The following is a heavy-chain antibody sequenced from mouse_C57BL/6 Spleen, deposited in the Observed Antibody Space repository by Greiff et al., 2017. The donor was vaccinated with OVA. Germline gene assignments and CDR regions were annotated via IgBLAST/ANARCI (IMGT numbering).Heavy chain of an antibody. V-gene: IGHV1-82*01. CDR3: AREELSAIYGPFAY. J-gene: IGHJ3*01. CDR1: GYAFSSSW. D-gene: IGHD1-1*02. Sequence: VQLQQSGPELVKPGASVKISCKASGYAFSSSWMNWVKQRPGKGLEWIGRIYPGDGDTNYNGKFKGKATLTADKSSSTAYMQLSSLTSEDSAVYFCAREELSAIYGPFAYWGQGTLVTVSA. CDR2: IYPGDGDT.